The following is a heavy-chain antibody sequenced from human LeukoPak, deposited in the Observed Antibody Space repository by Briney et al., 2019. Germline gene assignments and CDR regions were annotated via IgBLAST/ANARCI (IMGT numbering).Heavy chain of an antibody. V-gene: IGHV3-30*02. Sequence: GGSLRLSCAASGFTFSSYGMHWVRQAPGKGLEWVAFIRYDGSNKYYADSVKGRFTISRDNSKNTLYLRMNSLRAEDTAVYYCAKGAGYYDFWSGYHIEYWGQGTLVTVSS. CDR2: IRYDGSNK. CDR1: GFTFSSYG. CDR3: AKGAGYYDFWSGYHIEY. J-gene: IGHJ4*02. D-gene: IGHD3-3*01.